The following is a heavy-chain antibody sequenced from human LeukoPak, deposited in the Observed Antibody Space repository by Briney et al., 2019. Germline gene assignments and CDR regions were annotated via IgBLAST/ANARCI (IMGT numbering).Heavy chain of an antibody. Sequence: SETLSLTCTVSGGSISSGGYYWSWIRQHPGKGLEWIGYIYYSGSTYYNPSLKSRVTISVDTSKNQFSLKLSSVTAADTAVYYCAARSLWWCLLAWWFDPWGQGTLVTVSS. CDR3: AARSLWWCLLAWWFDP. V-gene: IGHV4-31*03. CDR2: IYYSGST. J-gene: IGHJ5*02. D-gene: IGHD2-21*02. CDR1: GGSISSGGYY.